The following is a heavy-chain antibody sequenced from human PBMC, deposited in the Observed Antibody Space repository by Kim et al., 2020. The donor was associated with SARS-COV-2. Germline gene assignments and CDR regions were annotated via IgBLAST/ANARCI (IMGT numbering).Heavy chain of an antibody. Sequence: ASVKVSCKASGYTFTGYYMHWVRQAPGQGLEWMGWINPNSGGTNYAQKFQGRVTMTRDTSISTAYMELSRLRSDDTAVYYCARGFWSGYLPYYYYGMDVWGQGTTVTVSS. V-gene: IGHV1-2*02. CDR1: GYTFTGYY. CDR3: ARGFWSGYLPYYYYGMDV. CDR2: INPNSGGT. J-gene: IGHJ6*02. D-gene: IGHD3-3*01.